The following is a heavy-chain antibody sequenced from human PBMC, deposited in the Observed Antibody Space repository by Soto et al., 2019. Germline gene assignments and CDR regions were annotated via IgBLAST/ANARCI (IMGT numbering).Heavy chain of an antibody. CDR3: AKNSGWFNT. J-gene: IGHJ5*02. Sequence: EFQVMKSGGGFVQPGGSLRLACAAPGFPFSATDMSWVRQAPGKGLEWVSTIDGGGETTYYADSVRGRFTISRDNSKNTVYLRMDGLRVDDTAFYYCAKNSGWFNTWGQGDLVIVSS. CDR2: IDGGGETT. D-gene: IGHD3-10*01. CDR1: GFPFSATD. V-gene: IGHV3-23*01.